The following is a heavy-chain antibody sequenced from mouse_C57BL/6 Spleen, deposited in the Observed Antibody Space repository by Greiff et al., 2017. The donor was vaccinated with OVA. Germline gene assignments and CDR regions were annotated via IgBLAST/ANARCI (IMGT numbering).Heavy chain of an antibody. CDR1: GYTFTGYW. J-gene: IGHJ4*01. CDR2: ILPGSGST. D-gene: IGHD2-10*02. V-gene: IGHV1-9*01. CDR3: AQGGYCNPYYYAMDY. Sequence: QVQLQQSGAELMKPGASVKLSCKATGYTFTGYWIEWVKQRPGHGLEWIGEILPGSGSTNYNEKFKGKATFTADKSSNTAYMHLSSLTTEDSAIYSCAQGGYCNPYYYAMDYWGQGTSVTVSS.